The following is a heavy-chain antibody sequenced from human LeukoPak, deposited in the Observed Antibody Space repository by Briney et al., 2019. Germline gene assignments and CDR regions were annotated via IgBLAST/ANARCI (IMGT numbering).Heavy chain of an antibody. J-gene: IGHJ6*02. V-gene: IGHV3-9*01. CDR2: ISWNSGTI. CDR1: GFTFDDYA. D-gene: IGHD5/OR15-5a*01. CDR3: AKSSNYYYNYGMDV. Sequence: GGSLRLSCAASGFTFDDYAMHWVRQAPGKGLEWVSGISWNSGTIGYADSVKGRFTISRDNAKNSLYLQMNSLRAEGTALYYCAKSSNYYYNYGMDVWGQGTTVTVSS.